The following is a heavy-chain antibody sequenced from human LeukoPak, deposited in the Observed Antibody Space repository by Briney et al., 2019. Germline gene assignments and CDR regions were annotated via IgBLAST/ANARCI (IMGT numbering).Heavy chain of an antibody. CDR3: ARGDGVYVY. Sequence: PGGSLRLSCSVSGFTLSHYAMSWVRQAPGKGLEWVSNIGGGGGSTDYTASVKGRCTISRDNSKNTLYLQMNSLGVEDTAVYYCARGDGVYVYWGQGTLVTVSS. J-gene: IGHJ4*02. D-gene: IGHD5/OR15-5a*01. V-gene: IGHV3-23*01. CDR2: IGGGGGST. CDR1: GFTLSHYA.